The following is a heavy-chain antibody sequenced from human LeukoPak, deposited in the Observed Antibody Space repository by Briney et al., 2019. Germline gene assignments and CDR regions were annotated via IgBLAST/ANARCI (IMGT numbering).Heavy chain of an antibody. V-gene: IGHV3-23*01. CDR2: ISGGEGST. CDR1: GFTYTSYS. D-gene: IGHD1-26*01. J-gene: IGHJ4*02. CDR3: AKGGKWDVTPFDY. Sequence: GGSLRLSCAASGFTYTSYSMNWVRQAPGKGPEWVSTISGGEGSTYYADSVKGRFTISRDNSKNTLYLQVNSLRAEDTAVYDCAKGGKWDVTPFDYWGQGTLVTVSS.